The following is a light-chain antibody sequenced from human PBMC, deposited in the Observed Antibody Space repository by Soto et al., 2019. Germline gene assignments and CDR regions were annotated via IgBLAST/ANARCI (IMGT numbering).Light chain of an antibody. J-gene: IGKJ1*01. CDR2: GAS. V-gene: IGKV3-20*01. CDR1: QSVSNNY. Sequence: EIVLTQSPGTLSLSPGERATLSCRASQSVSNNYFSWYQQKPGQAPRLLISGASSRSTGIPDRFTGSGSGTDLTLTISRLEPEDFAVFYCQQYGSSPTWTFGQGTKVEI. CDR3: QQYGSSPTWT.